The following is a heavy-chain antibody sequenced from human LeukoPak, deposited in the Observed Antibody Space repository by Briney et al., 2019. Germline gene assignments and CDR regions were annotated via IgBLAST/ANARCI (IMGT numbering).Heavy chain of an antibody. Sequence: AASVKVSCKASGYRFTGYYIHWVRQAPGQGLQWMGWMNPNSGNTGYAQKFQGRVTMTRNTSISTAYMELSSLRSEDTAVYYCARGYRSLSAMVRGVINYWGQGTLVTVSS. CDR1: GYRFTGYY. D-gene: IGHD3-10*01. CDR2: MNPNSGNT. V-gene: IGHV1-8*02. CDR3: ARGYRSLSAMVRGVINY. J-gene: IGHJ4*02.